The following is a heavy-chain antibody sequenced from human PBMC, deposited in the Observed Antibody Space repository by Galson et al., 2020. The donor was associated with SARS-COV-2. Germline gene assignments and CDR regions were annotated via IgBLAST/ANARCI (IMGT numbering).Heavy chain of an antibody. CDR2: ISSSSSYT. J-gene: IGHJ4*02. Sequence: GGSLRLSCAASGFTFSDYYMSWIRQAPGKGLEWVSYISSSSSYTNYADSVKGRFTISRDNAKNSLYLQMNSLRAEDTAVYYCARYYCGGDCYSRRYYFDYWGQGTLVTVSS. V-gene: IGHV3-11*03. CDR1: GFTFSDYY. D-gene: IGHD2-21*01. CDR3: ARYYCGGDCYSRRYYFDY.